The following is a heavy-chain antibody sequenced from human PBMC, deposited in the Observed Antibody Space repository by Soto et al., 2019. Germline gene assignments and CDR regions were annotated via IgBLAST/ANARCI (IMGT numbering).Heavy chain of an antibody. CDR2: IDPSDSYT. V-gene: IGHV5-10-1*01. D-gene: IGHD3-10*01. CDR3: ARDDRITMVRGVISWFDP. J-gene: IGHJ5*02. CDR1: GYSFTSYW. Sequence: PGESLKISCKGSGYSFTSYWISWVRQMPGKGLEWMGRIDPSDSYTNYSPSFQGHVTISADKSISTAYLQWSSLKASDTAMYYCARDDRITMVRGVISWFDPWGQGTLVTVS.